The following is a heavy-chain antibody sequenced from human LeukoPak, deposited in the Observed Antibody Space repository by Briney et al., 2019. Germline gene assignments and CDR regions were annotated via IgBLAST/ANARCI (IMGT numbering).Heavy chain of an antibody. V-gene: IGHV1-24*01. CDR2: FDPEDGET. Sequence: ASVKVSCKVSGYTLTELSMHWVRRAPGKGLEWMGGFDPEDGETIYAQKFQGRVTMTEDTSTDTAYMELSSLRSEDTAVYYCATGGGRVAVAGYFDYWGQGTLVTVSS. CDR1: GYTLTELS. J-gene: IGHJ4*02. CDR3: ATGGGRVAVAGYFDY. D-gene: IGHD6-19*01.